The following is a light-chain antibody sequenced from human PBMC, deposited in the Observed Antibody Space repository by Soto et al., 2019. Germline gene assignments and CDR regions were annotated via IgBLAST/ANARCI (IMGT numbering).Light chain of an antibody. Sequence: EIVLTQSPGTLPLSPGERATPSCRASQSVSSSYLAWYQQKPGQAPRLLIYGASSRATGIPDRFSGSGSGTDFTLTISRLEPEDFAVYYCQQYGTSRLTFGGGTKVDIK. J-gene: IGKJ4*01. CDR3: QQYGTSRLT. CDR1: QSVSSSY. V-gene: IGKV3-20*01. CDR2: GAS.